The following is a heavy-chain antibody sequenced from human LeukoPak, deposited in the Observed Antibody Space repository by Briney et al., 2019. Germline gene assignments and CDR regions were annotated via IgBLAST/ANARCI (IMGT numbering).Heavy chain of an antibody. D-gene: IGHD4-17*01. J-gene: IGHJ3*02. Sequence: GSLRLSCAASGFTFNSYAMHWVRQAPGKGLEYVSAISSNGGSTYYANSVKGRFTISRDNSKNTLYLQMGSLRAEDMAVYYCASYGDRTGAFDIWGQGTMVTVSS. V-gene: IGHV3-64*01. CDR2: ISSNGGST. CDR3: ASYGDRTGAFDI. CDR1: GFTFNSYA.